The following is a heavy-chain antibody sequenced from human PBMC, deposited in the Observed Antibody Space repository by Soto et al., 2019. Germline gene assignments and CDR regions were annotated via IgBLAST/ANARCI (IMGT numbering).Heavy chain of an antibody. V-gene: IGHV4-59*01. Sequence: SETLSLTCTVSGGSISRYYSSWIRQPPGKGLEWIGYIYYSGSTNYNPSLKSRVTISVDTSKNQFSLKLSSVTAADTAVYYCARTGADCSSTSCYVWLGTYYYYYMDVWGKGTTVTVSS. J-gene: IGHJ6*03. CDR2: IYYSGST. CDR1: GGSISRYY. CDR3: ARTGADCSSTSCYVWLGTYYYYYMDV. D-gene: IGHD2-2*01.